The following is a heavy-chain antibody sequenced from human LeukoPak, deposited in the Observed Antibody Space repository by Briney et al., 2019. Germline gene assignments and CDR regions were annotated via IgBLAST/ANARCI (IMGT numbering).Heavy chain of an antibody. CDR1: GGSFSGYY. CDR2: INHSGST. Sequence: SETLSLTCAVYGGSFSGYYWSWIRQPPGKGLEWIGEINHSGSTNYNPSLKSRVTISVDTSKNQFSLKLTSVTAADMALYYCARGGGYGDFNWFDPWGQGTLVTVSS. V-gene: IGHV4-34*01. D-gene: IGHD4-17*01. CDR3: ARGGGYGDFNWFDP. J-gene: IGHJ5*02.